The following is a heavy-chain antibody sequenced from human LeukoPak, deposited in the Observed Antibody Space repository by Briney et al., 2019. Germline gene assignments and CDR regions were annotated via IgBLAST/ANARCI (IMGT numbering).Heavy chain of an antibody. V-gene: IGHV4-4*07. CDR3: ARDGRDGYTNALDI. CDR1: GGSISSYY. J-gene: IGHJ3*02. Sequence: PSETLSLTCTVSGGSISSYYWSWIRQPAGKGLEWIGRIYTSGSTNYNPSLKSRVTMPVDTSKNQFSLKLSSVTAADTAVYFCARDGRDGYTNALDIWGQGTMVTVSS. D-gene: IGHD5-24*01. CDR2: IYTSGST.